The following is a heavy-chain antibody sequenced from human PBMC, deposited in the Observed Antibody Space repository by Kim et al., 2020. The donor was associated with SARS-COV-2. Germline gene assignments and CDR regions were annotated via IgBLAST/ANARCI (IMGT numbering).Heavy chain of an antibody. J-gene: IGHJ4*02. CDR1: GRTFSTYG. CDR3: ARGRTPMGYCPFDL. Sequence: SVKFSCKSSGRTFSTYGFNWVRQAPGQRLEWMGAIIPYLGTADYAQNFQGRIAITADESTSTVYMELSSLRSDDTAVFYCARGRTPMGYCPFDLWGQGTLVTVSS. CDR2: IIPYLGTA. D-gene: IGHD5-18*01. V-gene: IGHV1-69*13.